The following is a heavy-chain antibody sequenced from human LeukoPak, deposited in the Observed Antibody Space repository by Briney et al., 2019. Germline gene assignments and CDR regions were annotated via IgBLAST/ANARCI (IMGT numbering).Heavy chain of an antibody. CDR2: IYYSGIT. V-gene: IGHV4-39*01. CDR3: VRLFRSNYHNVLTGYFDS. CDR1: GGPITSSSSY. J-gene: IGHJ4*02. Sequence: SETLSLTCTVSGGPITSSSSYWGWIRQPPGKGLEWIGSIYYSGITYYNPSLKSRVTVSVDTSKNQFSLILSSVTAADTAVYYCVRLFRSNYHNVLTGYFDSWGQGTLVTVSS. D-gene: IGHD3-9*01.